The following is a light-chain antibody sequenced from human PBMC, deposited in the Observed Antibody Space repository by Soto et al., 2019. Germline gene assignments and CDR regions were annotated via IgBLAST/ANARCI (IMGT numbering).Light chain of an antibody. V-gene: IGLV1-40*01. Sequence: QSVLTQPPSVSGAPGQRVTISCTGSNSNIGAGYDVHWYQQLPGTAPKLLIYGNSNRPSGVPDRFSGSKSGTSASLTITGLQAEDEADYYCQSYGDSLSGYVFGTGPKVTVL. J-gene: IGLJ1*01. CDR1: NSNIGAGYD. CDR3: QSYGDSLSGYV. CDR2: GNS.